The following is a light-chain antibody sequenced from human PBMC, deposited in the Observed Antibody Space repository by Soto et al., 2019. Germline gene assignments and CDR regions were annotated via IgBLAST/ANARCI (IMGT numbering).Light chain of an antibody. V-gene: IGKV3-20*01. CDR2: GAS. CDR1: QSVSSSY. Sequence: ELVLTQSPGTLSLSPGARATLSCRASQSVSSSYLAWYQQKPGQAPRLLIYGASSRATGIPDRFSDNGSGTDLTITLSRLEPEDGEVYDGQQYGSSPITFGQGTRLEIK. J-gene: IGKJ5*01. CDR3: QQYGSSPIT.